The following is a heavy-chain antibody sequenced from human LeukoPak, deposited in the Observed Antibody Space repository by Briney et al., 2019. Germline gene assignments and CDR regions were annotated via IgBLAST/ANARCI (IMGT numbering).Heavy chain of an antibody. Sequence: GGSLKLSCAVSGFTFRNYWMTWVRQAPGKGLEWVANIKQDGSDTYSVDSVKGRFTISRDNARNSLYLEMNSLRVEDTAVYYCATSGYSGYGIDYWGQGTLVAVSS. D-gene: IGHD5-12*01. J-gene: IGHJ4*02. V-gene: IGHV3-7*03. CDR2: IKQDGSDT. CDR3: ATSGYSGYGIDY. CDR1: GFTFRNYW.